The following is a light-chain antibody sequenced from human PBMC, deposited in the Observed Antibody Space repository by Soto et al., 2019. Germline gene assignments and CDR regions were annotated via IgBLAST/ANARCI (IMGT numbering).Light chain of an antibody. Sequence: QSALTQPASVSGSPGQSITISCTGTRSDVGGYNYVSWYQQHPGRAPKVMIYDVSSRPSGVSNRFSGSKSGNTASLTISGLQAEEEADYYCSSYSSSSTLRLFGGGTKLTVL. CDR1: RSDVGGYNY. CDR2: DVS. CDR3: SSYSSSSTLRL. V-gene: IGLV2-14*01. J-gene: IGLJ2*01.